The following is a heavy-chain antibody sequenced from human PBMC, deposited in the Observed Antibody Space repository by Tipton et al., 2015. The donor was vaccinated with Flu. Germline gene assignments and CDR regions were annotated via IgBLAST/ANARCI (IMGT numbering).Heavy chain of an antibody. D-gene: IGHD3-3*02. CDR1: GYNFNTYA. Sequence: QSGAEVKKPGASVKVSCKASGYNFNTYAISWMRQAPGQGLEWMGWISAYTGDTKFAQSLQGRLTVTIDTSKTTGYMELRGLRSDDTAVYYCARVGAIFGEVTARRRGDLDYWGQGTLVRVSS. J-gene: IGHJ4*02. CDR3: ARVGAIFGEVTARRRGDLDY. CDR2: ISAYTGDT. V-gene: IGHV1-18*01.